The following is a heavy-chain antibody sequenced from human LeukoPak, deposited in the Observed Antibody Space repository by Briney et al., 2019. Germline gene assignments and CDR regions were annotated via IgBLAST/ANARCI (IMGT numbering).Heavy chain of an antibody. CDR3: AKGNYDSSGYYYYFDY. CDR1: GFTFSSYA. CDR2: ISGSGGST. V-gene: IGHV3-23*01. Sequence: PGGSLRHSCAASGFTFSSYAMSWVRQAPGKGLEWVSAISGSGGSTYYADSVKGRFTISRDNSKNTLYLQMNSLRAEDTAVYYCAKGNYDSSGYYYYFDYWGQGTLVTVSS. D-gene: IGHD3-22*01. J-gene: IGHJ4*02.